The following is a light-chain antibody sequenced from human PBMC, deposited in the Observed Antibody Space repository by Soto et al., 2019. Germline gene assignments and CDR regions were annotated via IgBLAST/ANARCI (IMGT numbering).Light chain of an antibody. Sequence: DIQLTQSPSFLSASVGDRVTITCRASQGINDYLAWYQQKPGKAPKLLIYAASTLQSEVPSRFSGSASGAEVTLTVSRLQPEDFATYYCQQFNTYPLTFGGGTKVEVK. CDR2: AAS. CDR3: QQFNTYPLT. J-gene: IGKJ4*01. V-gene: IGKV1-9*01. CDR1: QGINDY.